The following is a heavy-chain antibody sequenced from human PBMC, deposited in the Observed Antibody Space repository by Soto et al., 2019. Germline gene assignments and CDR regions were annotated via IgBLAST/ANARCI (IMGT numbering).Heavy chain of an antibody. CDR1: GFTFTSSA. D-gene: IGHD3-3*01. CDR2: IVVGSGNT. CDR3: AADQYDFWSGYPEYYFDY. Sequence: QMQLVQSGPEVKKPGTSVKVSCKASGFTFTSSAVQWVRQARGQRLEWIGWIVVGSGNTNYAQKFQERVTITRDMSTSTAYRELGSLRSEDTAVYYCAADQYDFWSGYPEYYFDYWGQGTLVTVSS. V-gene: IGHV1-58*01. J-gene: IGHJ4*02.